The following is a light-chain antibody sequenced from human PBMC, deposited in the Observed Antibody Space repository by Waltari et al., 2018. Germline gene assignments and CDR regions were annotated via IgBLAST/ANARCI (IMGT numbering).Light chain of an antibody. J-gene: IGLJ3*02. CDR2: EVI. CDR1: TSDVGNYNL. V-gene: IGLV2-23*02. Sequence: QSALTQPASVSGSPGQSITIPCTGPTSDVGNYNLFPWYQQHPGKAPRLMIYEVIKRPSGVSNRFSGSKSGNTASLTISGLQAEDEADYYCCSYAGSYIWVFGGGTNLTVL. CDR3: CSYAGSYIWV.